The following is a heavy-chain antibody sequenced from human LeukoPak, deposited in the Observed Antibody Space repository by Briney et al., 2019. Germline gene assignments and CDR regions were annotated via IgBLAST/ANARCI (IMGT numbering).Heavy chain of an antibody. CDR2: IRYDGGDKYDGSDK. V-gene: IGHV3-30*02. D-gene: IGHD3-3*02. Sequence: PVGSPRLSCEASEFTFSYYGMHWVRQAPGKGPEWVAFIRYDGGDKYDGSDKYYADSVKGRFTISRDNSKNTLYLQMNSLRAEDTAVYYCAKDLRHFNSPDYWGQGTLVTVSS. J-gene: IGHJ4*02. CDR1: EFTFSYYG. CDR3: AKDLRHFNSPDY.